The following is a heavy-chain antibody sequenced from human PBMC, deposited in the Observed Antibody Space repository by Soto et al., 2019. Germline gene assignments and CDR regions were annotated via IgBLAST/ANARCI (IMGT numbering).Heavy chain of an antibody. J-gene: IGHJ6*02. CDR3: APLSVSLSGPYGIHV. CDR1: GYSVTSSDYY. D-gene: IGHD2-15*01. V-gene: IGHV4-39*01. Sequence: SETLSLTCNVPGYSVTSSDYYWPWIRQPPGKGLECIGSMFSSGLTYYNPSLKSRVALSVDTSKNQFSVRLNSVTAADTAVYYCAPLSVSLSGPYGIHVWGQGTTVTVSS. CDR2: MFSSGLT.